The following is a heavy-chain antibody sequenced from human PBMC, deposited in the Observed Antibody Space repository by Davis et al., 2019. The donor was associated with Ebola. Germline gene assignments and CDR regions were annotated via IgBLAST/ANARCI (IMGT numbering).Heavy chain of an antibody. J-gene: IGHJ4*02. CDR2: INHSGST. V-gene: IGHV4-34*01. CDR3: ARAGLGIAVAGTVDY. CDR1: GGSFSGYY. D-gene: IGHD6-19*01. Sequence: PSETLSLTCAVYGGSFSGYYWSWIRQPPGKGLEWIGEINHSGSTNYNPSLKSRVTISVDTSKNQFSLKLSSVTAADTAVYYCARAGLGIAVAGTVDYWGQGTLVTVSS.